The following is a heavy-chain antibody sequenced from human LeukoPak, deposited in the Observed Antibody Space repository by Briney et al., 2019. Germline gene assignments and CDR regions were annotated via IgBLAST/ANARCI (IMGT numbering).Heavy chain of an antibody. CDR2: ISYAATQT. Sequence: GGSLRLSCAASGFTFSSYGMHWVRQAPGKGLGRVLVISYAATQTPSAASAKGRFTISRDNPKNTLYLQINSLRAEDTAVYYCARDGYGVVAPNGYHQNWGQGTLVTVSS. J-gene: IGHJ1*01. CDR1: GFTFSSYG. CDR3: ARDGYGVVAPNGYHQN. V-gene: IGHV3-33*05. D-gene: IGHD2-8*01.